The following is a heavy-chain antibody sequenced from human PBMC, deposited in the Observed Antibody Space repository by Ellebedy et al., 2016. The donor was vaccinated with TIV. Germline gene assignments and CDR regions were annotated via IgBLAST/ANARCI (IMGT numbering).Heavy chain of an antibody. Sequence: AASVKVSCKASGYTFTSYAMNWVRQAPGQGLEWMGWINTNTGNPTYAQGFTGRFVFSLDTSVSTAYLQISSLKAEDTAVYYCARDTEYHYVSGTHVPFDNWGQGTLVTVSS. V-gene: IGHV7-4-1*02. D-gene: IGHD3-10*01. CDR2: INTNTGNP. CDR1: GYTFTSYA. J-gene: IGHJ4*02. CDR3: ARDTEYHYVSGTHVPFDN.